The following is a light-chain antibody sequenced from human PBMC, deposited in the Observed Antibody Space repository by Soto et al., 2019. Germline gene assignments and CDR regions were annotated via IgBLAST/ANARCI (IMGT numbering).Light chain of an antibody. V-gene: IGKV1-39*01. CDR1: QSISSY. J-gene: IGKJ2*01. CDR2: AAS. Sequence: DIQMNQSTSSLSESVGDRVTITCRASQSISSYLNWYQQKPGKAPKLLIYAASILQSGFTSRFTGSGSGTDFTLTISSLQPEDFETYYCLQSNSIPHTFGQGAKREIK. CDR3: LQSNSIPHT.